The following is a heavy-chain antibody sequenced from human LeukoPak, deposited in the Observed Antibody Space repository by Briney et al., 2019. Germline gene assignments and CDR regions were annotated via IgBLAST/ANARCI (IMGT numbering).Heavy chain of an antibody. CDR3: ARGGYDILTGYLAAFDI. CDR1: GFTFSSNE. Sequence: PGGSLRPSCAASGFTFSSNETNWVRQAPGEGLEWVSYIIIVGSTTYYADSVKGPFTISRHNPKNSLYLQMNSLRAEDTAVYYCARGGYDILTGYLAAFDIWGQGTMVTVSS. CDR2: IIIVGSTT. J-gene: IGHJ3*02. D-gene: IGHD3-9*01. V-gene: IGHV3-48*03.